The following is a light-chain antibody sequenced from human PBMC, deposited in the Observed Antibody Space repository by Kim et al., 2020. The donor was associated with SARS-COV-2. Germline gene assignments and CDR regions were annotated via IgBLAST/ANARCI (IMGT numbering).Light chain of an antibody. CDR2: GAS. J-gene: IGKJ1*01. V-gene: IGKV3-20*01. CDR3: QQYGSSPRT. CDR1: QSVISSH. Sequence: STGERATLACRASQSVISSHLAWYQQKPGQAPRLLIYGASSRATGIPDRFSGSGSGTDFTLTISRLEPEDFAVYYCQQYGSSPRTFGQGTKVDIK.